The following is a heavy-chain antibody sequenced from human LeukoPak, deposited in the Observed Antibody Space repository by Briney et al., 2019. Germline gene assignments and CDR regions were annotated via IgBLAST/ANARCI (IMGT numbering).Heavy chain of an antibody. J-gene: IGHJ6*02. D-gene: IGHD2-2*01. CDR3: AREPAARNDYYYYYGMDV. Sequence: PGASVKVSCRASGYTFTNYYMRWVRQAPGQGLEWMGIINPSGGSTSYAQKFQGRVTMTRDTSTSTVYMELSSLRSEDTAVYYCAREPAARNDYYYYYGMDVWGQGTTVTVSS. V-gene: IGHV1-46*01. CDR1: GYTFTNYY. CDR2: INPSGGST.